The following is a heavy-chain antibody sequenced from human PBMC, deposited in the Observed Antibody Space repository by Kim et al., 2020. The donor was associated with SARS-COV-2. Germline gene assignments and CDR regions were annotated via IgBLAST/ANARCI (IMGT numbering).Heavy chain of an antibody. Sequence: GESLKISCKGSGYRFASYWISWVRQMPGKGLEWMGRSDPSDSYPNYSPSFQGTVTISADGSISTACLQWSSLKASDTAMYYCARHRYGGNAFDIWGQGTMVTVSS. J-gene: IGHJ3*02. CDR1: GYRFASYW. CDR3: ARHRYGGNAFDI. CDR2: SDPSDSYP. V-gene: IGHV5-10-1*01. D-gene: IGHD5-18*01.